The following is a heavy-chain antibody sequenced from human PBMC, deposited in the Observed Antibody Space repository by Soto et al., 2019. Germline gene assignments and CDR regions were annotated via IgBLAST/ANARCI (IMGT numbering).Heavy chain of an antibody. D-gene: IGHD3-22*01. J-gene: IGHJ4*02. CDR1: GFTFSDYY. CDR2: ISSSSSYT. V-gene: IGHV3-11*06. CDR3: ARGYYDSSGYTGFDY. Sequence: PGGSLRLSCAASGFTFSDYYMSWIHQAPGKGLEWVSYISSSSSYTNYADSVKGRFTISRDNAKNSLYLQMNSLRAEDTAVYYCARGYYDSSGYTGFDYWGQGTLVTVSS.